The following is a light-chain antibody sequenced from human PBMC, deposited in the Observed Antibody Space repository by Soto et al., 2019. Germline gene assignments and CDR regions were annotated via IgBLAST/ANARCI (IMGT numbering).Light chain of an antibody. CDR2: GNS. Sequence: QSVLTQPPSVSGAPGQRVTISCTGGSSNIGAGYDVHWYQQLPGTAPKLLIYGNSNRPSGVPDRFSGSKSGTSASLAITGLQAEDEADYYCQSYGSSLSGYVFGTGTKAPS. CDR1: SSNIGAGYD. V-gene: IGLV1-40*01. CDR3: QSYGSSLSGYV. J-gene: IGLJ1*01.